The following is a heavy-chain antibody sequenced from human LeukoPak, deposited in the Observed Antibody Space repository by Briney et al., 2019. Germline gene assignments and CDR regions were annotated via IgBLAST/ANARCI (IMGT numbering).Heavy chain of an antibody. Sequence: PSETLSLTCTVSGGSISSGGYYWSWIRQHPGKGLEWIGYIYYSGSTYYNPSLKSRVTISVDTSKNQFSLKLSSVTAADTAVYYCARDQEGRGGLDPWGQGTLVTVSS. J-gene: IGHJ5*02. CDR2: IYYSGST. D-gene: IGHD3-16*01. CDR1: GGSISSGGYY. CDR3: ARDQEGRGGLDP. V-gene: IGHV4-31*03.